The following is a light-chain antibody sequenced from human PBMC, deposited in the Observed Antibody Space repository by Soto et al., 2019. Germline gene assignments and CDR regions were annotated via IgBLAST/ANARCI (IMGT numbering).Light chain of an antibody. CDR3: QTWGTGIHV. V-gene: IGLV4-69*01. Sequence: QPVLTQSPSASASLGASVKLTCTLSSGHSSYAIAWHQQQPEKDPRYLMKLNSDGSHSKGDGIPDRFSGSSSGAERYLTISSLQSEDEADYYCQTWGTGIHVFGGGTQLTVL. J-gene: IGLJ7*01. CDR2: LNSDGSH. CDR1: SGHSSYA.